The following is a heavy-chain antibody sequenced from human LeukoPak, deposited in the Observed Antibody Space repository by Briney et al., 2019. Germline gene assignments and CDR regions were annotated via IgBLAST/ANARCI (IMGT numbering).Heavy chain of an antibody. V-gene: IGHV4-34*01. D-gene: IGHD6-13*01. Sequence: SETLSLTCAVYGGSFSGYYWSWIRQPPGKGLEWIGEINHSGSTNYNPSLKSRVTISVDTSKNQFSLKLSSVTAADTAVYYCARLGSSWYLYWGQGTLVTVSS. CDR2: INHSGST. CDR1: GGSFSGYY. J-gene: IGHJ4*02. CDR3: ARLGSSWYLY.